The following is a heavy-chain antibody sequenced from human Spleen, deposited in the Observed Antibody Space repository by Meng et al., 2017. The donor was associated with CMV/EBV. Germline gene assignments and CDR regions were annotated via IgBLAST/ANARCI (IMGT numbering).Heavy chain of an antibody. Sequence: ASVKVSCKASVYSYIPYGISWVRQAPGQGLEWMGWITPYKGNINYAPKFQGRVTMTTDTSTSTAYMELRSLRSDDTAVYYCARQYSYGFPVGYYYYGMDVWGQGTTVTVSS. V-gene: IGHV1-18*01. D-gene: IGHD5-18*01. J-gene: IGHJ6*02. CDR1: VYSYIPYG. CDR2: ITPYKGNI. CDR3: ARQYSYGFPVGYYYYGMDV.